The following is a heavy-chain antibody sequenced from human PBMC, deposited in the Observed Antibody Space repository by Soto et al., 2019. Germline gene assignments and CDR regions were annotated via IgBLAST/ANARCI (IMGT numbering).Heavy chain of an antibody. Sequence: PGESLKISCNGSGYSFTSYWISWVRQMPGKGLEWMGRIDPSDSYTNYSPSFQGHVTISADKSISTAYLQWSSLKASDTAMYYCARSLAARNYYYYGMDVWGQGTTVTVSS. D-gene: IGHD6-6*01. CDR1: GYSFTSYW. V-gene: IGHV5-10-1*01. J-gene: IGHJ6*02. CDR2: IDPSDSYT. CDR3: ARSLAARNYYYYGMDV.